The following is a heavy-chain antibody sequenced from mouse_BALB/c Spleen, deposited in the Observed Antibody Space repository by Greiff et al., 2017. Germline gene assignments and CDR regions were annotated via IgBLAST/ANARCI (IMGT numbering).Heavy chain of an antibody. Sequence: VQLQQSGAELVRSGASVKLSCTASGFNIKDYYMHWVKQRPEQGLEWIGWIDPENGDTEYAPKFQGKATMTADTSSNTAYLQLSSLTSEDTAVYYCKAHYGTYVGYLDYWGQGTTLPASS. CDR2: IDPENGDT. CDR3: KAHYGTYVGYLDY. D-gene: IGHD2-1*01. J-gene: IGHJ2*01. CDR1: GFNIKDYY. V-gene: IGHV14-4*02.